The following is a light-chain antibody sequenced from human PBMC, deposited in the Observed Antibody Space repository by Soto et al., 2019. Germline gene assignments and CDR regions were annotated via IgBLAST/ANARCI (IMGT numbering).Light chain of an antibody. Sequence: TQSPSTLSASVGDRVTITCRASQSISRSLAWYQQKPGQAPRLLIYGTSTRASGITDRFSGSGSGTDLTLTISRVEPEDFAVYYCQYYGDSPLVTFGPGTKVDIK. V-gene: IGKV3-20*01. J-gene: IGKJ3*01. CDR2: GTS. CDR3: QYYGDSPLVT. CDR1: QSISRS.